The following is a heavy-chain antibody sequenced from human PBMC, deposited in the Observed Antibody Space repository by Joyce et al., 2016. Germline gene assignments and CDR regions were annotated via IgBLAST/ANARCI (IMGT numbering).Heavy chain of an antibody. CDR1: GFTFSSYG. V-gene: IGHV3-30*18. J-gene: IGHJ4*02. Sequence: QVQLVESGGGVVQPGRSLRLSCAASGFTFSSYGMHWVRQAPGKGLEWVAAISFEGRDTYYADSAKGRFTISRVNTTNPLYLQMNGLRAEETAGYYCAKELYGGTYWIDYWGQGTLVTVSS. D-gene: IGHD1-26*01. CDR2: ISFEGRDT. CDR3: AKELYGGTYWIDY.